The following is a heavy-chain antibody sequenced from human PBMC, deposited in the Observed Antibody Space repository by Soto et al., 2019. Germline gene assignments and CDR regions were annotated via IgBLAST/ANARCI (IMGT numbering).Heavy chain of an antibody. Sequence: GGSLRLSCAASGFTFSDYYMSWIRQAPGKGLEWVSYISSSGSTIYYADSVKGRFTISRDNAKNSLYLQMNSLRAEDTAVYYCARGSRRGELFVYGMDVWGQGTTVTVSS. CDR2: ISSSGSTI. CDR1: GFTFSDYY. J-gene: IGHJ6*02. D-gene: IGHD3-10*01. CDR3: ARGSRRGELFVYGMDV. V-gene: IGHV3-11*01.